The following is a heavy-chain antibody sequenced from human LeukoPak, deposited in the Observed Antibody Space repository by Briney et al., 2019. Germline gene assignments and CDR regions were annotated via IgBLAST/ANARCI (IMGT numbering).Heavy chain of an antibody. J-gene: IGHJ4*02. CDR3: ARHGDSSSWYLTPFHY. CDR1: GGSISSSSYY. CDR2: IYYSGST. V-gene: IGHV4-39*01. Sequence: SETLSLTCTVSGGSISSSSYYWGWIRQPPGKGLEWIGSIYYSGSTYYNPSLKSRVTISVDTSKNQFSLKLRSVTAADTAVYYCARHGDSSSWYLTPFHYWGEGTLVTASS. D-gene: IGHD6-13*01.